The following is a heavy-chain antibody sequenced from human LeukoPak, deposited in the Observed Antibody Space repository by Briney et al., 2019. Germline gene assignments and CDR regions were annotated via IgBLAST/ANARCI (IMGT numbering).Heavy chain of an antibody. J-gene: IGHJ4*02. D-gene: IGHD2-2*03. CDR1: GFTFTTYG. V-gene: IGHV3-33*05. CDR2: ISYNGGYR. CDR3: ARLDIVVVPAATADY. Sequence: GGSLRLSCAASGFTFTTYGLHWVRQAPGKGLEWVAVISYNGGYRHYADSVKGRFTISRDNSKNTLYLQMNSLRAEDTAVYYCARLDIVVVPAATADYWGQGTLVTVSS.